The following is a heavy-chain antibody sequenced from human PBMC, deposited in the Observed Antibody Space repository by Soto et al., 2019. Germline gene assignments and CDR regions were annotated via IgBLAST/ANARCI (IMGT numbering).Heavy chain of an antibody. V-gene: IGHV1-46*01. D-gene: IGHD3-22*01. CDR3: ARDLREDYYDSSGYNMGDAFDI. J-gene: IGHJ3*02. Sequence: QVQLVQSGAEVKKPGASVKVSCKASGYTFTSYYMHWVRQAPGQGLEWMGIINPSGGSTSYAQKFQGRVTMTRDTSTSTVYMELGSLRSEDTAVYYCARDLREDYYDSSGYNMGDAFDIWGQGTMVTVSS. CDR1: GYTFTSYY. CDR2: INPSGGST.